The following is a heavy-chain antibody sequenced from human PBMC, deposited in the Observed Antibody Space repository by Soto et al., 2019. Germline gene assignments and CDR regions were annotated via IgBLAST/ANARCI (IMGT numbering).Heavy chain of an antibody. V-gene: IGHV3-23*01. Sequence: GGSLRLSCAASGFTFSSYAMSWVRQAPGKGLEWVSAISGSGDSTYDADSVKGRFTISRDNSKNTLYLQMNSLRAEDTAVYYCAKGIHSYGYNSFDYWSQGTLVNVSS. D-gene: IGHD5-18*01. J-gene: IGHJ4*02. CDR3: AKGIHSYGYNSFDY. CDR1: GFTFSSYA. CDR2: ISGSGDST.